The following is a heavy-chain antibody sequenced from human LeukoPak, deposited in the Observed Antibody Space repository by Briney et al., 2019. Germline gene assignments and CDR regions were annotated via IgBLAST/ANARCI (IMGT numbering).Heavy chain of an antibody. Sequence: GGSLRLSCAASGFTFSSYAMSWVRQAPGKGLEWVSAISGGGDSTYIDSVKGRFIISRDNSKNTLYLEMNSLRAEDTAVYYCAKVESHFYYMDVWGKGTTVTVSS. CDR3: AKVESHFYYMDV. CDR2: ISGGGDST. J-gene: IGHJ6*03. CDR1: GFTFSSYA. V-gene: IGHV3-23*01.